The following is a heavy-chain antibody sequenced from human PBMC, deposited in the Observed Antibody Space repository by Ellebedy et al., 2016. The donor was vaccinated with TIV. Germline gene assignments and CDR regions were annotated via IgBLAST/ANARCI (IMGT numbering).Heavy chain of an antibody. CDR2: IYYSGST. CDR3: ARHKAYYYYGMDV. V-gene: IGHV4-31*03. CDR1: GGSISSGGYY. Sequence: SETLSLXXTVSGGSISSGGYYWSWIRQHPGKGLEWIGYIYYSGSTYYNPSLKSRVTISVDTSKNQFSLKLSSVTAADTAVYYCARHKAYYYYGMDVWGQGTTVIVSS. J-gene: IGHJ6*02.